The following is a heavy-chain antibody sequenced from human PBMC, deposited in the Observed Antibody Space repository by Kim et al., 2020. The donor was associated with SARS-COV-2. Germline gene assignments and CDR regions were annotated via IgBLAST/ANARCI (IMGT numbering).Heavy chain of an antibody. CDR1: GFTFSDYY. D-gene: IGHD3-22*01. CDR2: ISSSGSTI. J-gene: IGHJ6*02. Sequence: GGSLRLSCAASGFTFSDYYMSWIRQAPGKGLEWVSYISSSGSTIYYADSVKGRFTISRDNAKNSLYLQMNSLRAEDTAVYYCAREVVTGYYDSSGYFTPSYYYYYGMDVWGQGTTVTVSS. V-gene: IGHV3-11*01. CDR3: AREVVTGYYDSSGYFTPSYYYYYGMDV.